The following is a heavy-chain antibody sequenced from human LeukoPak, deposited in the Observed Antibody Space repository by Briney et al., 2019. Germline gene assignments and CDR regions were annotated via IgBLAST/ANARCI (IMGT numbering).Heavy chain of an antibody. CDR2: FYYSGSI. Sequence: PGGSLRLSCAASGFTFSSYAMSWVRQAPGKGLEWIGSFYYSGSIFDNRSLRSRVTISIDMSKNQFLLKLTSVTAADTAVYYCASGTTVTNFAYWGQGTLVTVSS. D-gene: IGHD4-17*01. V-gene: IGHV4-38-2*01. CDR1: GFTFSSYA. J-gene: IGHJ4*02. CDR3: ASGTTVTNFAY.